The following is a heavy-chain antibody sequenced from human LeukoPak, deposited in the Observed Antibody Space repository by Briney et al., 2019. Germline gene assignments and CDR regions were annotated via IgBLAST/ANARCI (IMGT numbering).Heavy chain of an antibody. J-gene: IGHJ5*02. CDR3: ARGGDTAMVTSWFDP. V-gene: IGHV1-2*02. CDR2: INPKSGGT. CDR1: GYNFRDYY. D-gene: IGHD5-18*01. Sequence: ASVKVTCKASGYNFRDYYMHWVQQAPGQGLEWLGWINPKSGGTDYAQQFQGRVTMTRDTSSSTDYLEVRSLRSDDTAVYYCARGGDTAMVTSWFDPWGQGTLVTVSS.